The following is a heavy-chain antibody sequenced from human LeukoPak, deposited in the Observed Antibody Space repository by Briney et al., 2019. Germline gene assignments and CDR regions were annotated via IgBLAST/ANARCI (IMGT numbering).Heavy chain of an antibody. V-gene: IGHV1-2*02. Sequence: ASVKVSCKASGYTFTGYYMHWVRQAPGQGLEWMGWINPNSGGTNYAQKFQGRVTMTRDTSISTAYMELSRLRSDDTAVYYCARVRYYYDSSGTLDYWGQGTLVTVS. D-gene: IGHD3-22*01. J-gene: IGHJ4*02. CDR2: INPNSGGT. CDR3: ARVRYYYDSSGTLDY. CDR1: GYTFTGYY.